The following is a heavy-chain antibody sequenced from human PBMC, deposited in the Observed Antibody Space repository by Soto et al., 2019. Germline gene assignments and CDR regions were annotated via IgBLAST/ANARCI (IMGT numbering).Heavy chain of an antibody. V-gene: IGHV3-9*01. Sequence: EVQLVESGGGLVQPGRSLRLSCAASGFTFDDYAMHWVRQAPGKGLEWVSGISWNSGSIGYADSVKGRFTISRDNAKNSLYLQMNSLRAEDTALYYCEKIYGDYDYFDYWGQGTLVTVSS. CDR3: EKIYGDYDYFDY. J-gene: IGHJ4*02. CDR2: ISWNSGSI. CDR1: GFTFDDYA. D-gene: IGHD4-17*01.